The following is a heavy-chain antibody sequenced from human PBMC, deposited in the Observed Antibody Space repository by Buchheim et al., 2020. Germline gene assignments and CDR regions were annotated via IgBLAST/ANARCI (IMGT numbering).Heavy chain of an antibody. CDR2: INHSGST. D-gene: IGHD3-9*01. V-gene: IGHV4-34*01. CDR3: ARALRYFDWLLHWFDP. J-gene: IGHJ5*02. Sequence: QVQLQQWGAGLLKPSETLSLTCAVYGGSFSGYYWSWIRQPPGKGLEWIGEINHSGSTNYNPSLKSRVTISVDTSKNQFSLELSSVTAADTAVYYGARALRYFDWLLHWFDPWGQGTL. CDR1: GGSFSGYY.